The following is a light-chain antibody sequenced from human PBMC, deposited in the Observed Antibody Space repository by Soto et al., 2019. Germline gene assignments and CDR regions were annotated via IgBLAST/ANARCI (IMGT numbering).Light chain of an antibody. CDR2: NAS. CDR3: QHYDSYSEA. CDR1: QTISSW. Sequence: DIQMTQSPSTLSGSVGDRVTITCRASQTISSWLAWYQQKPGKAPKLLIYNASSLKSGVPSRFSGSGSGTEFTLTISSLQPDDFATYYCQHYDSYSEAFGQGTKVDI. V-gene: IGKV1-5*03. J-gene: IGKJ1*01.